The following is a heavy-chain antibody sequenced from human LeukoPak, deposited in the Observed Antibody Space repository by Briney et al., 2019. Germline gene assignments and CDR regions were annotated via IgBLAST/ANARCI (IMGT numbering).Heavy chain of an antibody. D-gene: IGHD2-2*02. CDR2: ISSSSSYI. CDR3: ARGRIGGYCSSTSCYTGYYFDY. Sequence: GGSLRLSCAASGFTFSSYSMNWVRQAPGKGLEWVSSISSSSSYIYYADSVKGRFTISRDNAKNSLYLQMNSLRAEETAVYYCARGRIGGYCSSTSCYTGYYFDYWGQGTLVTVSS. CDR1: GFTFSSYS. V-gene: IGHV3-21*01. J-gene: IGHJ4*02.